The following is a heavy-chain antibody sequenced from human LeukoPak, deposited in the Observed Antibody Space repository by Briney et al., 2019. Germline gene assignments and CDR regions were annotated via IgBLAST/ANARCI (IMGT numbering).Heavy chain of an antibody. CDR3: ATALLHGPTYGSGSYYGT. D-gene: IGHD3-10*01. V-gene: IGHV1-24*01. CDR2: FDPEDGET. J-gene: IGHJ5*02. CDR1: GYTLTELS. Sequence: ASVKVSCKVSGYTLTELSMHWVRQAPGKGLEWMGGFDPEDGETIYAQKFQGRVTMTEDTSTDTAYMELSSLRSEDTAVYYCATALLHGPTYGSGSYYGTWGQGTLVTVSS.